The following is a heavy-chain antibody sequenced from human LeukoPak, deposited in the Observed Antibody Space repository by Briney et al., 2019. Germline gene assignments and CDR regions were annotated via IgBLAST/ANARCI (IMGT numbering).Heavy chain of an antibody. J-gene: IGHJ6*03. CDR1: GGTFSSYA. D-gene: IGHD2-2*01. Sequence: GASVKVSCKASGGTFSSYAISWVRQAPGQGLEWMGRIIPILGIANYAQKFQGRVTITADKSTSTAYMELSSLRSEDTAVYYCARDLRYQPSNYYYYYMDVWGKGTTVTVSS. CDR3: ARDLRYQPSNYYYYYMDV. CDR2: IIPILGIA. V-gene: IGHV1-69*04.